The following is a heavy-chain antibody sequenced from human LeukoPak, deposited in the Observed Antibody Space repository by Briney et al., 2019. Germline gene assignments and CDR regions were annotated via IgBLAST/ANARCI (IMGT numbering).Heavy chain of an antibody. J-gene: IGHJ4*02. V-gene: IGHV3-21*01. CDR3: ARDSTARNIGFYYYDSSGSFDY. D-gene: IGHD3-22*01. CDR2: ISGSSSYI. Sequence: PGGSLRLSCAASGFTFSSCSMIWVRQAPGKGLEWVSSISGSSSYIYHADSVKGRFTISRDNAKNSLYLQMNSLRAEDTAVYYCARDSTARNIGFYYYDSSGSFDYWGQGTLVTVSS. CDR1: GFTFSSCS.